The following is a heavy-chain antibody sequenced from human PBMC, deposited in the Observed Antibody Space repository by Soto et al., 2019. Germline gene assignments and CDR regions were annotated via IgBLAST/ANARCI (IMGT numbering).Heavy chain of an antibody. Sequence: QVQLVESGGGVVKPGRPLRLSCAASGFTFISYALHLVRQAPGKGLEWVAVISYDGSKKYYADSVKGRFTISRDNSKNTLYLQMNSLRVEDTAVYYCARSVAFWSGNEQNNWFDPWGQGPLVTVSS. J-gene: IGHJ5*02. CDR3: ARSVAFWSGNEQNNWFDP. D-gene: IGHD3-3*01. CDR1: GFTFISYA. V-gene: IGHV3-30-3*01. CDR2: ISYDGSKK.